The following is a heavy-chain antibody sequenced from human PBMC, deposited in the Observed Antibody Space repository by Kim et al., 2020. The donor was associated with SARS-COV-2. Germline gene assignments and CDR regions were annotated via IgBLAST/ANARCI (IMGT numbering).Heavy chain of an antibody. CDR3: ARWCRGGEKQLSGMDV. CDR2: INPNSGGT. J-gene: IGHJ6*02. Sequence: ASVKVSCKASGYTFTGYYMHWVRQAPGQGLEWMGWINPNSGGTNYAQKFQGRVTMTRDTSISTAYMELSRLRSDDTAVYYCARWCRGGEKQLSGMDVWGQGTTVTVSS. CDR1: GYTFTGYY. D-gene: IGHD3-10*01. V-gene: IGHV1-2*02.